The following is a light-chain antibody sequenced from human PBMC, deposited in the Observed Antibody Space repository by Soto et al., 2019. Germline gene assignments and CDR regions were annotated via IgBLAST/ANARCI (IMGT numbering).Light chain of an antibody. J-gene: IGKJ2*01. CDR3: QQYNDWPLPYT. V-gene: IGKV3-15*01. CDR1: QSVSSN. Sequence: EIVMTQSPATLSVSPGERVTLSCRASQSVSSNLAWYQQKPGQAPRLLIFAASTRATGIPARFSGGGSGTEFTLTISSLLSEDFAVYYCQQYNDWPLPYTFGQGTKLEIK. CDR2: AAS.